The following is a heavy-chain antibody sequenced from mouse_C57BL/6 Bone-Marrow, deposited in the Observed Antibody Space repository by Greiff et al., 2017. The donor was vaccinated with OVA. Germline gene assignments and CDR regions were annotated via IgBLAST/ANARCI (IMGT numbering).Heavy chain of an antibody. Sequence: QVQLKESGPGLVAPSQSLSITCTVSGFSLTSYGVDWVRQSPGKGLEWLGVIWGVGRTNYNSALKSRLSISKDNSKSQVFLKMNSRQTDDTAMYYCAREAYYSPDWYFEVWGTGTTVTVSS. D-gene: IGHD2-12*01. CDR2: IWGVGRT. J-gene: IGHJ1*03. V-gene: IGHV2-6*01. CDR3: AREAYYSPDWYFEV. CDR1: GFSLTSYG.